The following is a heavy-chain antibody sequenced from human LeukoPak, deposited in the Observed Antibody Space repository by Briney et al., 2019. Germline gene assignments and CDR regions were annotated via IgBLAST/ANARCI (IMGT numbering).Heavy chain of an antibody. CDR2: ISSSSSYI. V-gene: IGHV3-21*01. D-gene: IGHD6-13*01. J-gene: IGHJ4*02. Sequence: NAGGSLRLSCAASGFTFSSYSMNWVRQAPGKGLEWVSSISSSSSYIYYADSVNGRFTISRDNARNSLYLQMNSLRAEDTAVYYCAREHSSSYSLDYWGQGTLVTVSS. CDR1: GFTFSSYS. CDR3: AREHSSSYSLDY.